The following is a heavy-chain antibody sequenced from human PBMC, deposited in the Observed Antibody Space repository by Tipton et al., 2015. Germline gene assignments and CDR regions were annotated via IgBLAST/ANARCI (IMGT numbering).Heavy chain of an antibody. CDR3: ARHDYFGSGSYPWFDP. Sequence: LSLTCTVSGGSTSTSLYYWGWIRQSPGKGLEWIGSIYNSGSTSYNPSLKSRLTISINTSKNQFSLNLSSVTAADTAAYYCARHDYFGSGSYPWFDPWGQGTLVTVSS. V-gene: IGHV4-39*01. CDR2: IYNSGST. CDR1: GGSTSTSLYY. J-gene: IGHJ5*02. D-gene: IGHD3-10*01.